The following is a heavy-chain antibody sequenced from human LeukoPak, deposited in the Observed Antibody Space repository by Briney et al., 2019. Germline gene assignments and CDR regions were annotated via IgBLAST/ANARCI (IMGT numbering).Heavy chain of an antibody. J-gene: IGHJ3*02. V-gene: IGHV3-23*01. CDR3: RRPPEYYYVSSVYYYNDAFNI. CDR2: ISGSGGST. Sequence: GGSLRLSCAASGFTFSSYAMSWVRQAPGKGLEWVSAISGSGGSTYYADSVKGRFTISRDNAKNSLYLQMNSLIAEDTAVYYCRRPPEYYYVSSVYYYNDAFNIWGQGKMVTVFS. CDR1: GFTFSSYA. D-gene: IGHD3-22*01.